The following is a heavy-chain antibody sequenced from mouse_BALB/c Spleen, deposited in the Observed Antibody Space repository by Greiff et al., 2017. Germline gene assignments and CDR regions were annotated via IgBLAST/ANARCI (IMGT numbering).Heavy chain of an antibody. CDR2: ISYDGSN. V-gene: IGHV3-6*02. Sequence: LQESGPGLVKPSQSLSLTCSVTGYSITSGYYWNWIRQFPGNKLEWMGYISYDGSNNYNPSLKNRISITRDTSKNQFFLKLNSVTTEDTATYYCARDGKVYYFDYWGQGTTLTVSS. J-gene: IGHJ2*01. CDR1: GYSITSGYY. D-gene: IGHD4-1*01. CDR3: ARDGKVYYFDY.